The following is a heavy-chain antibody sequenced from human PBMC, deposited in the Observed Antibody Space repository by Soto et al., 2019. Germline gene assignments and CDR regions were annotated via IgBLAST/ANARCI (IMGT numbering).Heavy chain of an antibody. D-gene: IGHD6-13*01. Sequence: QVQLVESGGGLVKPAGSLRLSCAASGFSFSDYYMSWIRQAPGKGLEWISYISKSSRAISYADSVKGRFTISRDNANNSWYLQLNSLRVEDTAVYYCARGGSSFFDPWGQGTLVIVSS. CDR3: ARGGSSFFDP. CDR2: ISKSSRAI. V-gene: IGHV3-11*01. CDR1: GFSFSDYY. J-gene: IGHJ5*02.